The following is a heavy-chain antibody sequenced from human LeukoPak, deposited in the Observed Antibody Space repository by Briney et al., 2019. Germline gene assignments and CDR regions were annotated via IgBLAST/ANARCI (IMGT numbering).Heavy chain of an antibody. Sequence: SVKVSCKASGGTFSSYAISWVRQAPGQGLEWMGRIIPILGIANYAQKFQGRVTITTDESTSTAYMELSSLRSEDTAVYYCARVRDIVVVPAAMGDAFDIWGQGTMVTVSS. V-gene: IGHV1-69*04. D-gene: IGHD2-2*01. CDR2: IIPILGIA. J-gene: IGHJ3*02. CDR1: GGTFSSYA. CDR3: ARVRDIVVVPAAMGDAFDI.